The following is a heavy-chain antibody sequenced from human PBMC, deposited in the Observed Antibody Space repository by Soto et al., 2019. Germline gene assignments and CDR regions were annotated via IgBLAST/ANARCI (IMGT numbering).Heavy chain of an antibody. J-gene: IGHJ6*02. Sequence: QVQLQESGPGLVKPSETLSLTCAVSGASISSTYWWSWVRQPPGKGLEWIGEIHHSTGANYNPSLRSRVIISVDTSKNQLFLRVTSVTVADTAVYFCARNDAYDLHVWGQGTTVTVSS. CDR2: IHHSTGA. CDR3: ARNDAYDLHV. CDR1: GASISSTYW. V-gene: IGHV4-4*02. D-gene: IGHD3-22*01.